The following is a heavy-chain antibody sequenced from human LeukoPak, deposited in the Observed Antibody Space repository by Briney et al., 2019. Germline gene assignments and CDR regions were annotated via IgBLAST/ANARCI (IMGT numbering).Heavy chain of an antibody. CDR1: GGSFSGYY. CDR2: INHSGST. J-gene: IGHJ1*01. Sequence: KPSETLSLTCAVYGGSFSGYYWSWIRQPPGKGLEWIGEINHSGSTNYNPSLKSRVTISVDTSKNQFSLKLSSVTAVDTAVYYCARGPGYYYDSSGYYRNKYFQHWGQGTLVTVSS. CDR3: ARGPGYYYDSSGYYRNKYFQH. D-gene: IGHD3-22*01. V-gene: IGHV4-34*01.